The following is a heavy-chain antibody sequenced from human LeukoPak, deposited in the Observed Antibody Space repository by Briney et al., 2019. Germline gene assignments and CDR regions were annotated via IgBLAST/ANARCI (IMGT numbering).Heavy chain of an antibody. D-gene: IGHD3-22*01. Sequence: PGGSLRLSCAASGFTFSSYEMNWVRQGPGKGLEWVSYISNRGSTIFYADSVKGRFTISRDNAKNSLYLQMNSLRAEDTAVYYCVRDWGYDSSGYWQKYFDTWGQGTLVTVSS. J-gene: IGHJ4*02. CDR1: GFTFSSYE. V-gene: IGHV3-48*03. CDR3: VRDWGYDSSGYWQKYFDT. CDR2: ISNRGSTI.